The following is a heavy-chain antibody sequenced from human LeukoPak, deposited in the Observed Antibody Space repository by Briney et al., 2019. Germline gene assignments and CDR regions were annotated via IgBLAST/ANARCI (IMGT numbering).Heavy chain of an antibody. J-gene: IGHJ4*02. CDR1: GFTFSTYS. CDR3: ASPFDY. Sequence: GGSLRLSCAASGFTFSTYSMNWVRQAPGKGLEWVSYISDSSGIIYYADSVKGRFTTSRGNAKNSLYLQMNSLRAEDTAVYYCASPFDYWGQGTLVTVSS. V-gene: IGHV3-48*01. CDR2: ISDSSGII.